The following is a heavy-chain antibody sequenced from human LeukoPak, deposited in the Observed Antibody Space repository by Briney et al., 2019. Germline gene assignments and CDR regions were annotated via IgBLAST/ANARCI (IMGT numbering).Heavy chain of an antibody. D-gene: IGHD2-21*02. Sequence: ASVKVSCKASGGTFSSYAISWVRQAPGQGLEWMGGIIPIFGTANYAQKFQGRVTITADKSTSTAYMELSSLRSEDTAVYYCARDGDNYCGGDCYKDYYYGMDVWGQGTTVTVSS. CDR1: GGTFSSYA. V-gene: IGHV1-69*06. CDR3: ARDGDNYCGGDCYKDYYYGMDV. J-gene: IGHJ6*02. CDR2: IIPIFGTA.